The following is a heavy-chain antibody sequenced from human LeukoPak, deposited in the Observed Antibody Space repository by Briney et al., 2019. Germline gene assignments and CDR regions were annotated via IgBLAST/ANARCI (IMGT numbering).Heavy chain of an antibody. Sequence: PSETLSLTCTVSGGSISSYYWSWIRQPAGKGLEWIGRIYTSGSTNYNPSLKSRVTMSVDTSKNQFSLKLSSVTAADTAVYYCARSYSSSWATPYYYFDYWGQGTLVTVSS. CDR2: IYTSGST. D-gene: IGHD6-13*01. CDR1: GGSISSYY. CDR3: ARSYSSSWATPYYYFDY. J-gene: IGHJ4*02. V-gene: IGHV4-4*07.